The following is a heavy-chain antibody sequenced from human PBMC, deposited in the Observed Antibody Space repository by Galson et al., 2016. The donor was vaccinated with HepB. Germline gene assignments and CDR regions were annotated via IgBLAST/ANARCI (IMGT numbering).Heavy chain of an antibody. Sequence: SLRLSCAASGFTFSRYAMHWVRQAPGKGLEWVAVISSDGGNKYYADSVKGRFTISRDNSKNTLHLQMNSPRTDDTAIYYCANDRGRGTDGAQNAGYGMDVWGQGTAATVSS. CDR2: ISSDGGNK. CDR1: GFTFSRYA. J-gene: IGHJ6*01. CDR3: ANDRGRGTDGAQNAGYGMDV. V-gene: IGHV3-30*18. D-gene: IGHD3-16*01.